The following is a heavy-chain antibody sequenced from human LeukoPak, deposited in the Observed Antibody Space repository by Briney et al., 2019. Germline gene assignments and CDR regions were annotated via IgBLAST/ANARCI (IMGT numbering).Heavy chain of an antibody. CDR3: AKGYSSGWYYFDY. V-gene: IGHV3-23*01. CDR2: ISGSGGST. J-gene: IGHJ4*02. D-gene: IGHD6-19*01. Sequence: GGSQRLSCAASGFTFSSYAMSWVRQAPGKGLEWVSAISGSGGSTYYADSVKGRFTISRDNSKNTLYLQMNSLRAEDTAVYYCAKGYSSGWYYFDYWGQGTLVTVSS. CDR1: GFTFSSYA.